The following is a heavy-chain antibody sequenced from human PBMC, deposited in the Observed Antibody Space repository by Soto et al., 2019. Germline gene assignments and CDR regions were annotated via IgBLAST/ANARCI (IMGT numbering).Heavy chain of an antibody. D-gene: IGHD3-16*02. CDR2: IYYSGST. Sequence: QLQLEESGPGLVKSSETLSLTCTVSGGSISKRSYYWGWIRQPPGKGLEWIGNIYYSGSTSYSPSLKSRVTISVDTSNNQFSLKLSSVTAADTAVYYCARLNYDYIWGSNRDTLNFYYYMDVWGKGTAVTVSS. J-gene: IGHJ6*03. V-gene: IGHV4-39*01. CDR3: ARLNYDYIWGSNRDTLNFYYYMDV. CDR1: GGSISKRSYY.